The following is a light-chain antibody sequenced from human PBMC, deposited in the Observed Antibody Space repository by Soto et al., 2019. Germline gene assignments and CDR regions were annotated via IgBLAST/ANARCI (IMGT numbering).Light chain of an antibody. CDR2: DAS. V-gene: IGKV1-33*01. CDR3: QQYDNLPRT. Sequence: IQMTQSPSSLSASVGDRVTITCQASQDITNYLNWYQQKPGTAPKLLIYDASNLETGVPSRFIGSGSGRDFTFTISSLQPEDIATYYCQQYDNLPRTFGQGTKLEIK. J-gene: IGKJ2*01. CDR1: QDITNY.